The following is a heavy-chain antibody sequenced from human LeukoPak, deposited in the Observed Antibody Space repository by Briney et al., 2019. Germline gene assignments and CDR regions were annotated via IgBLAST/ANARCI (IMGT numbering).Heavy chain of an antibody. CDR1: GFSFSNHW. CDR2: IKEDGSEK. J-gene: IGHJ4*02. CDR3: VREGKAAVTDFDY. V-gene: IGHV3-7*01. Sequence: PGGSLRLSCAASGFSFSNHWMTWVRQAPGKGLEWVANIKEDGSEKYYVDSLKGRFTISRDNAKNSLFLQMNSLRADDTAVYYCVREGKAAVTDFDYWGQGTLVTVSS. D-gene: IGHD6-13*01.